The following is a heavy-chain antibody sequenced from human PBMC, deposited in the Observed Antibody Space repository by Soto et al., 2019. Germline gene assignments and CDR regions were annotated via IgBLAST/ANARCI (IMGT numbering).Heavy chain of an antibody. CDR3: AKRAIVVAGTGGLLYLDY. V-gene: IGHV3-23*01. Sequence: PWGSLRLSCAASGFTFSSYAMTWVRQAPGKGLEWVSAISGSGGSTYYADSVKGRFTISRDNSKNTLYLQMNSLRAEDTAVYYCAKRAIVVAGTGGLLYLDYWGQGTLVTVSS. J-gene: IGHJ4*02. CDR1: GFTFSSYA. D-gene: IGHD6-19*01. CDR2: ISGSGGST.